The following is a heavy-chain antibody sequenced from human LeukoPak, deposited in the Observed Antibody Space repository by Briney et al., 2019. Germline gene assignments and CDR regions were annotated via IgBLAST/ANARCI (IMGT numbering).Heavy chain of an antibody. CDR3: ARQRKTYYYGSGSYTSNWFDP. Sequence: GESLKISCKGSGYSFTSYWIGWVRQMPGKGLEWMGIIYPGDSDTRYSPSFRGQVTISADKSISTAYLQWSSLKASGTAMYYCARQRKTYYYGSGSYTSNWFDPWGQGTLVTVSS. V-gene: IGHV5-51*01. CDR1: GYSFTSYW. D-gene: IGHD3-10*01. J-gene: IGHJ5*02. CDR2: IYPGDSDT.